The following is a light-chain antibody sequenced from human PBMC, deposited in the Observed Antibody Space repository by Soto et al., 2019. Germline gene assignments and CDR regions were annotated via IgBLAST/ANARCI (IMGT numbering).Light chain of an antibody. J-gene: IGKJ1*01. CDR2: CAS. CDR3: HQYGTSTWT. CDR1: QSVTYSF. Sequence: EIVLTQSPGTLSLSPGERATLSYRASQSVTYSFLAWYQQKPGQAPRLLIYCASSRATGIPDRFSGSGSGTDFTITIRRLEPEDFAVYYCHQYGTSTWTYGQGTKVEIK. V-gene: IGKV3-20*01.